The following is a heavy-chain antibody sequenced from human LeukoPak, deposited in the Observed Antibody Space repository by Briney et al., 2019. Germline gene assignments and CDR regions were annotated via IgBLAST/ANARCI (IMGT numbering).Heavy chain of an antibody. Sequence: PGGSLRLSCAVSGFPLSSYVMSCVRQAPGKRLEGVAVISYDGSNKYYADSVKGRFTISRDNSKNTLYLQMNSLRAEDTAVYYCAKDGGYCSSTSCYYAYYFDYWGQGTLVTVSS. V-gene: IGHV3-30*18. J-gene: IGHJ4*02. CDR2: ISYDGSNK. CDR1: GFPLSSYV. D-gene: IGHD2-2*01. CDR3: AKDGGYCSSTSCYYAYYFDY.